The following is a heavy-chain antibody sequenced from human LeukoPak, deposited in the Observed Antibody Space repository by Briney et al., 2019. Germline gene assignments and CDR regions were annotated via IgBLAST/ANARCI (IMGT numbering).Heavy chain of an antibody. CDR3: TRDDPRYCSGGSCRNYYYYYMDV. V-gene: IGHV3-49*04. CDR2: IRSKAYGGTT. CDR1: GFTFGDYA. D-gene: IGHD2-15*01. J-gene: IGHJ6*03. Sequence: GGSLRLSCTASGFTFGDYAMSWVRQAPGKGLEWVGFIRSKAYGGTTEYAASVKGRFTISRDDSKSIAYLQMDSLKTEDTAVYYCTRDDPRYCSGGSCRNYYYYYMDVWGKGTTVTISS.